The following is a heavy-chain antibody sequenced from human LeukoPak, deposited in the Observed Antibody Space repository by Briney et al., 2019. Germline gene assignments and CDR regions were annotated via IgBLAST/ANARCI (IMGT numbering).Heavy chain of an antibody. CDR3: ARDPGVVAFHYLDF. V-gene: IGHV3-23*01. J-gene: IGHJ4*02. CDR2: IGGSSGST. CDR1: GFTFSIHA. Sequence: PGGSLRLSCAASGFTFSIHAMAWVRQAPGKGLEWVSAIGGSSGSTYYADSVKGRFTISRDNSKNTVYLQMNYLRADDTAVYYCARDPGVVAFHYLDFWGQGTLVTVSS. D-gene: IGHD3-3*01.